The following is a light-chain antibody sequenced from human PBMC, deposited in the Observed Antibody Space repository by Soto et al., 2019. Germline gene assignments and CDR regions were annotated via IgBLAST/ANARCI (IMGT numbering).Light chain of an antibody. V-gene: IGKV1-39*01. J-gene: IGKJ4*01. Sequence: DIQMTQSPSSLSASVGDRVTINCQASQNINNYLNWYQQKPGRAPKLLIYDASNLEAGVPSRFRGSGSGTDFTLTISSLQPEDFATYYCQQSYSTPLAFGGGTKVDIK. CDR1: QNINNY. CDR2: DAS. CDR3: QQSYSTPLA.